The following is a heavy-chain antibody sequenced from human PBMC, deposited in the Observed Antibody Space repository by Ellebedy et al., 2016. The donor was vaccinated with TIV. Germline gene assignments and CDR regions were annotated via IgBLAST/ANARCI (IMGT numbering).Heavy chain of an antibody. Sequence: AASVKVSCKASGDTFTNYGISWVRQAPGQGLEWMGWINGYNGDTKFAQNVQGRVTMTTDTSTKTAYMELRSLTLDDTAVYYCATDSTVVGVGGRLFHHGMDVWGQGTTVTVAS. CDR3: ATDSTVVGVGGRLFHHGMDV. D-gene: IGHD1-26*01. CDR1: GDTFTNYG. CDR2: INGYNGDT. J-gene: IGHJ6*02. V-gene: IGHV1-18*01.